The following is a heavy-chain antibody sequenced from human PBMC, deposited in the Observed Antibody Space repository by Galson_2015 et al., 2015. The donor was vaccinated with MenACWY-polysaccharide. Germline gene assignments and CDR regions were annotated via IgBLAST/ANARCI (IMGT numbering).Heavy chain of an antibody. CDR1: GFTFSNYA. J-gene: IGHJ5*02. Sequence: SLRLSCAASGFTFSNYAMTWVRQAPGKGLEWVSAITGAGGATYYADSVKGRFTISRDNSKNSLYLQMNSLRAEDTAVYYCAKKDCTTTSCTDNWFHPWGQGTLVTVSS. V-gene: IGHV3-23*01. D-gene: IGHD2-2*01. CDR2: ITGAGGAT. CDR3: AKKDCTTTSCTDNWFHP.